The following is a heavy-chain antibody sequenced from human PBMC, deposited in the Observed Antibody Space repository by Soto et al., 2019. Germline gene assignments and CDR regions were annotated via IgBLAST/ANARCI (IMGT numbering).Heavy chain of an antibody. CDR2: IYYSGST. D-gene: IGHD6-13*01. V-gene: IGHV4-31*03. CDR1: GGSISSGGYY. CDR3: ARVGDSSSLPLNRFDP. Sequence: SETLSLTCTVSGGSISSGGYYWSWIRQHPGKGLEWIGYIYYSGSTYYNPSLKSRVTISVDTSKNQFSLKLSSVTAADTAVYYCARVGDSSSLPLNRFDPWGQGTLVTVSS. J-gene: IGHJ5*02.